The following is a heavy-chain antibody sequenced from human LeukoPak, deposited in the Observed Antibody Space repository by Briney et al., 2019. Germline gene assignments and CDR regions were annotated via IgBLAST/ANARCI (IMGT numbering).Heavy chain of an antibody. CDR1: GFTFSSYG. Sequence: GGSLRLSCAASGFTFSSYGMNWVRQAPGKGLEWVAVISYDGSNKYYADSVKGRFTISRDNSKNTLYLQMNSLRAEDTAVYYCARDMDPGGYYYYYMDVWGKGTTVTVSS. V-gene: IGHV3-30*19. CDR2: ISYDGSNK. J-gene: IGHJ6*03. CDR3: ARDMDPGGYYYYYMDV. D-gene: IGHD3-16*01.